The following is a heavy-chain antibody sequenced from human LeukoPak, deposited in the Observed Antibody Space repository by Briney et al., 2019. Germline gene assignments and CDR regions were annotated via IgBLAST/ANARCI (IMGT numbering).Heavy chain of an antibody. CDR1: GYTFTGYY. D-gene: IGHD6-13*01. J-gene: IGHJ4*02. CDR2: INPNSGGT. Sequence: ASVKVSCKASGYTFTGYYMHWVRQAPGQGLEWMGWINPNSGGTDYAQKFQGRVTMTRDTSISTAYMELSRLRSDDTAVYYCARPVAAAGRSRPFDYWGQGTLVTVSS. V-gene: IGHV1-2*02. CDR3: ARPVAAAGRSRPFDY.